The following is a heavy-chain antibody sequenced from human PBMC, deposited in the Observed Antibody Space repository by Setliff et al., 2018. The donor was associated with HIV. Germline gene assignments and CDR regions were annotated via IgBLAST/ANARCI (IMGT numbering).Heavy chain of an antibody. D-gene: IGHD3-3*01. CDR1: GVSLLSSHYY. CDR2: AYYSGQI. CDR3: ARRENDFWSGLVGYSSYIDV. J-gene: IGHJ6*03. V-gene: IGHV4-39*02. Sequence: PSETLSLTCNVSGVSLLSSHYYWGWIRQSPGRGLEWIGSAYYSGQIFYNLSLKSRVAISLDTSKTSLSLRLKSVSAVDTAVYFCARRENDFWSGLVGYSSYIDVWGTGTTVTVSS.